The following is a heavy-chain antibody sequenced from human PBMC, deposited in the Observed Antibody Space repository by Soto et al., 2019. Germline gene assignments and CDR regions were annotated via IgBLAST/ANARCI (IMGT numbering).Heavy chain of an antibody. V-gene: IGHV1-58*02. CDR2: IVVGSGNT. J-gene: IGHJ6*02. Sequence: QMQLVQSGPEVKKPGTSVKVSCKASGFTFTSSAMQWVRQARGQRLEWIGWIVVGSGNTNYAQKFQERVTITRDMSTSTAYMELSSLRSEDTAVYYCAAEGIAVAGLSFYYGMDVRGQGTTVTVSS. CDR3: AAEGIAVAGLSFYYGMDV. D-gene: IGHD6-19*01. CDR1: GFTFTSSA.